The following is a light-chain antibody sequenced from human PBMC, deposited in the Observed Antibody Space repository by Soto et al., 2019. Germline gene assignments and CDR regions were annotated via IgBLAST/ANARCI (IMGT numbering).Light chain of an antibody. CDR2: DAS. CDR3: QQYDDLPLP. V-gene: IGKV1-33*01. Sequence: DIQMTQSPSSLSASVGDRVTVTCQASQDITNYLSWYQQKPGKAPKLLISDASNLEIGVPSRFSGRGSGTDFSLTINNLQPEDFATYFCQQYDDLPLPFGGGTKVEV. CDR1: QDITNY. J-gene: IGKJ4*01.